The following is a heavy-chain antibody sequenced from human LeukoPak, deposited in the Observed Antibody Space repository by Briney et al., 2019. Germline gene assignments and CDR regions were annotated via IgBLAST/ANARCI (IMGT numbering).Heavy chain of an antibody. CDR2: IRSKAYGGTT. J-gene: IGHJ6*03. CDR1: GFTFSIYS. CDR3: TRGPSYYYYYMDV. Sequence: GGSLRLSCAASGFTFSIYSMNWVRQAPGKGLEWVGFIRSKAYGGTTEYAASVKGRFTISRDDSKSIAYLQMNSLKTEDTAVYYCTRGPSYYYYYMDVWGKGTTVTVSS. V-gene: IGHV3-49*04.